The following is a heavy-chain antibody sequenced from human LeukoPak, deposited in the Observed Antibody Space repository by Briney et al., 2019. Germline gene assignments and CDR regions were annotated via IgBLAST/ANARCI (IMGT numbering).Heavy chain of an antibody. CDR2: ISRSSIYI. Sequence: GGSLRLSCAASGFTFSNYSMNWVRQAPGKGLEWVSSISRSSIYIYYADSVKGRFTISRDNSKNTLYLQMNSLRAEDTAVYYCAKVLPATIVVVITVFGVGFDYWGQGTLVTVSS. CDR3: AKVLPATIVVVITVFGVGFDY. J-gene: IGHJ4*02. V-gene: IGHV3-21*04. D-gene: IGHD3-22*01. CDR1: GFTFSNYS.